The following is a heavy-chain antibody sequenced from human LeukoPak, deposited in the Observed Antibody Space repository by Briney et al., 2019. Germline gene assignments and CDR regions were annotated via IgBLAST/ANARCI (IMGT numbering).Heavy chain of an antibody. D-gene: IGHD2-2*02. J-gene: IGHJ5*02. CDR2: IYHSGST. V-gene: IGHV4-38-2*02. CDR1: GYSISSGYY. Sequence: PSETLSLTCTVSGYSISSGYYWGWIRQPPGKGLEWIGSIYHSGSTYYNPPLKSRVTISVDTSKNQFSLKLSSVTAADTAVYYCARVDQYQLLYVPYNWFDPWGQGTLVTVSS. CDR3: ARVDQYQLLYVPYNWFDP.